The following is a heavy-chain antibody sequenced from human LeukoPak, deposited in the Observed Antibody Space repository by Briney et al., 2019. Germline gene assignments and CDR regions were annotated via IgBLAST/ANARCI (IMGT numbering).Heavy chain of an antibody. CDR2: ISYDGSNK. V-gene: IGHV3-30*03. J-gene: IGHJ4*02. CDR3: ARATYYYDSSGYYPLDY. Sequence: GGSLRLSCAASGFTFSSYGMHWVRQAPGKGLEWVAVISYDGSNKYYADSVKGRFTISRDNSKNTLYLQMNSLRAEDTAVYYCARATYYYDSSGYYPLDYWGQGTLVTVSS. D-gene: IGHD3-22*01. CDR1: GFTFSSYG.